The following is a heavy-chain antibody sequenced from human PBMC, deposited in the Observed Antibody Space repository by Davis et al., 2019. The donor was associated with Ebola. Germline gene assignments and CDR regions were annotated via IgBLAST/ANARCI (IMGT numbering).Heavy chain of an antibody. CDR3: ARTYSSIAFFWFDP. Sequence: GESLKISCAASGFTFSSYSMNWVRQAPGKGLEWVANIKQDGSEKYYVDSVKGRFTISRDNAKNSLYLQMNSLRAEDTAVYYCARTYSSIAFFWFDPWGQGTLVTVSS. D-gene: IGHD6-13*01. V-gene: IGHV3-7*03. J-gene: IGHJ5*02. CDR2: IKQDGSEK. CDR1: GFTFSSYS.